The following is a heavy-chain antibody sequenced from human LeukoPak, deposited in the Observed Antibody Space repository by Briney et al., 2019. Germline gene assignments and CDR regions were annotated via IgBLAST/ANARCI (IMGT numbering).Heavy chain of an antibody. CDR1: GGTFNNYV. D-gene: IGHD3-16*01. J-gene: IGHJ6*03. Sequence: ASVRVSCKASGGTFNNYVISWVRQAPGQGLEWMGGIIPVFNSANYAQKFQGRVTITTDESASTAYVELSSLRSEDTAVFYCATSRGGVWGQRVHYYYTDVWGEGTTVTVSS. CDR2: IIPVFNSA. V-gene: IGHV1-69*05. CDR3: ATSRGGVWGQRVHYYYTDV.